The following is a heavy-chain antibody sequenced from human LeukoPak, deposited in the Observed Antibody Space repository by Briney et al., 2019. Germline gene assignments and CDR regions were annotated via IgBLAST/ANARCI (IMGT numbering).Heavy chain of an antibody. D-gene: IGHD4-23*01. CDR3: ARNYGGNSAG. Sequence: PGGSLRLSCAASGFTFSSYEMNWVRQAPGKGLEWVSYISTSGRSIYYADSVKGRFTISRDNAKDSLYLQMNSLRAEDTAVYYCARNYGGNSAGWGQGTLVTVSS. CDR1: GFTFSSYE. CDR2: ISTSGRSI. J-gene: IGHJ4*02. V-gene: IGHV3-48*03.